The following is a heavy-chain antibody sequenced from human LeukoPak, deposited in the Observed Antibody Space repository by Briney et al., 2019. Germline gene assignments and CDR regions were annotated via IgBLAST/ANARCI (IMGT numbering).Heavy chain of an antibody. CDR2: IYSGGST. J-gene: IGHJ4*02. D-gene: IGHD1-7*01. CDR3: ARHSTGTTYYFDY. V-gene: IGHV3-53*01. Sequence: GGSLRLSCAASGFTVSSNYMSWVRQAPGEGLEWLSVIYSGGSTYYADSVKGRFTISRDNSKNTLYLQMNSLRVEDTAVYYCARHSTGTTYYFDYWGQGTLVTVSS. CDR1: GFTVSSNY.